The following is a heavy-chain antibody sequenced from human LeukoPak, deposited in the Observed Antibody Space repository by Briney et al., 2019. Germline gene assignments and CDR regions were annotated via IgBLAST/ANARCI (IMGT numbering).Heavy chain of an antibody. V-gene: IGHV5-51*07. CDR2: IYPGDSDT. CDR1: GYSFTNYW. D-gene: IGHD3-22*01. CDR3: ARKMYYYDSSGYYYDPPFDY. Sequence: GESLKISCKGSGYSFTNYWIGWVHQMPGKGLEWMGIIYPGDSDTRYSPSFQGQVTISADKSISTAYLQWSSLKASDTAMYYCARKMYYYDSSGYYYDPPFDYWGQGTLVTVSS. J-gene: IGHJ4*02.